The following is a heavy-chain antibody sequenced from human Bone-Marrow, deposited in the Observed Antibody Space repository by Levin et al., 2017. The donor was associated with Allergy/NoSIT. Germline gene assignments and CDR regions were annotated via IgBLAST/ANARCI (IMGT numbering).Heavy chain of an antibody. V-gene: IGHV1-69*06. CDR3: AETSIAVAGGGAYYFDY. J-gene: IGHJ4*02. CDR1: GGTFSAYA. D-gene: IGHD6-19*01. CDR2: IVPMFATA. Sequence: SVKVSCKASGGTFSAYAFSWVRQAPGHGLEWMGGIVPMFATANYAEEFQGRVTITADKSTSTAYMELTSLRSDDTAVYYCAETSIAVAGGGAYYFDYWGQGTLVTVSS.